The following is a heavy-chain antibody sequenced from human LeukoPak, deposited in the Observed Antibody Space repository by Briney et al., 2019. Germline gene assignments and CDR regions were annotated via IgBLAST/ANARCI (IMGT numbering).Heavy chain of an antibody. CDR2: IYHSGST. V-gene: IGHV4-59*12. J-gene: IGHJ6*03. D-gene: IGHD3-16*01. CDR1: GGSISSYY. Sequence: SETLSLTCTVSGGSISSYYWSWIRQPPGKGLEWIGYIYHSGSTYYNPSLKSRVTISVDRSKNQFSLKLSSVTAADTAVYYCARTPLRYYYYYMDVWGKGTTVTVSS. CDR3: ARTPLRYYYYYMDV.